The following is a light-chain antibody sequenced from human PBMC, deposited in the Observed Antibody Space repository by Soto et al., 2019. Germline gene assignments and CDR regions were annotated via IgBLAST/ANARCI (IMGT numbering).Light chain of an antibody. V-gene: IGKV4-1*01. CDR3: QQYYTSPYT. J-gene: IGKJ2*01. CDR2: WAS. Sequence: DIVMTQSPDSLAVSLGERATINCKSSQSVSYSSKNKNYLAWYQQRPGQPPKLLIYWASIRESGVPDRFSASGSGTDLTLAISSLQAEDVAVYYCQQYYTSPYTFGQGTKLEIK. CDR1: QSVSYSSKNKNY.